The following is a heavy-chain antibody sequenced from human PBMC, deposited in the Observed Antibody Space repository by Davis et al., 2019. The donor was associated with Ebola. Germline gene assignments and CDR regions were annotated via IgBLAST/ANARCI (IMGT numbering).Heavy chain of an antibody. D-gene: IGHD5-18*01. Sequence: MPSETLSLTCAVYGGSFTGYYWSWIRQPPGKGLEWIGDINHSGSTNYNPSLTSRITTSVDTSKNQFSLKLSSVTAADTAVYYCARGRRYSYGPPRYWGQGTLVTVSS. V-gene: IGHV4-34*01. CDR1: GGSFTGYY. CDR3: ARGRRYSYGPPRY. CDR2: INHSGST. J-gene: IGHJ4*02.